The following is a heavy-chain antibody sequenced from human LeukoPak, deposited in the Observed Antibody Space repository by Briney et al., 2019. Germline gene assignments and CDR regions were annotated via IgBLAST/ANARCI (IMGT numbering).Heavy chain of an antibody. CDR3: ARALTGVAVHFDY. J-gene: IGHJ4*02. D-gene: IGHD7-27*01. Sequence: ASVKVSCKASGGTFSSYAISWVRQAPGQGLEWMGWIIPIFGTANYAQKFQGRVTITADESTSTAYMELSSLRSEDTAVYYCARALTGVAVHFDYWGQGTLVTVSS. V-gene: IGHV1-69*13. CDR1: GGTFSSYA. CDR2: IIPIFGTA.